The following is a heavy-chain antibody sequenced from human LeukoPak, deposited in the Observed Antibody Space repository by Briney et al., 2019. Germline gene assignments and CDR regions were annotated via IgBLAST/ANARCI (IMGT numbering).Heavy chain of an antibody. V-gene: IGHV1-69*06. CDR2: IIPIFGTA. CDR3: ARDAAAAGTLDFGY. CDR1: VGTFSSYA. J-gene: IGHJ4*02. Sequence: SVTVSCKASVGTFSSYAISWVRQAPGQGLEWVGGIIPIFGTANYAQKFQGRVTITADKSTSTAYMELSSLRSEDTAVYYCARDAAAAGTLDFGYWGQGTLVTVSS. D-gene: IGHD6-13*01.